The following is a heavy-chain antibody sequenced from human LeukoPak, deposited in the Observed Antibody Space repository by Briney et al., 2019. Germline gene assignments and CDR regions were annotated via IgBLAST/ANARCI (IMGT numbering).Heavy chain of an antibody. D-gene: IGHD6-13*01. V-gene: IGHV3-30*18. J-gene: IGHJ5*02. CDR2: ISYDGSNK. Sequence: PGGSLRLSCAASEFTFSAFWMSWLRQAPGKGLEWVAVISYDGSNKYYADSVKGRFTISRDNSKNTLYLQMNSLRAEDTAVYYCAKEGAIAAAGNWFDPWGQGTLVTVSS. CDR1: EFTFSAFW. CDR3: AKEGAIAAAGNWFDP.